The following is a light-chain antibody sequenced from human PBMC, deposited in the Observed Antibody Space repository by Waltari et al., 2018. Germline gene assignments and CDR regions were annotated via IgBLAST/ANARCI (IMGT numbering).Light chain of an antibody. J-gene: IGKJ1*01. CDR3: QQYNNWPPWT. CDR1: QSVSSN. V-gene: IGKV3-15*01. Sequence: EIVMTQSPATLSVSPGERATLSCRASQSVSSNLAWYQQKLGQAPRLLIHGASTRAPGIPTRFSGSGSETEFTLTITSLQSEDSALYYCQQYNNWPPWTFGQGTKVEIK. CDR2: GAS.